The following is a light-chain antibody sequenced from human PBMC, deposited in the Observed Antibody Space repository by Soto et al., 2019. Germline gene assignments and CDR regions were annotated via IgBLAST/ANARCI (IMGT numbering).Light chain of an antibody. V-gene: IGKV3-20*01. Sequence: EIVLTQSPGTLSLSPGERATLSCRASQTISINYLAWYQQKPGQAPRLLVYGASNRGTGIPDRFSGSGSGKDFTLTISRLEPEDFAVYHCQHYGNLPLPFGGGTKVEIK. J-gene: IGKJ4*01. CDR1: QTISINY. CDR2: GAS. CDR3: QHYGNLPLP.